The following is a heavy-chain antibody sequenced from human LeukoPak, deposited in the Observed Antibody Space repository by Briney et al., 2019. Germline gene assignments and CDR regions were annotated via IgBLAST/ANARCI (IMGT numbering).Heavy chain of an antibody. Sequence: PGGSLRLSCAASGFTFSSYAMSWVRQAPGKGLEWVSAISGSGGSTYYADSVRGRFTISRDNSKNTLYLQMNSLRAEDTAVYYCAKSLRLGELSLYIWGQGTLVTVSS. CDR3: AKSLRLGELSLYI. J-gene: IGHJ4*02. D-gene: IGHD3-16*02. CDR2: ISGSGGST. V-gene: IGHV3-23*01. CDR1: GFTFSSYA.